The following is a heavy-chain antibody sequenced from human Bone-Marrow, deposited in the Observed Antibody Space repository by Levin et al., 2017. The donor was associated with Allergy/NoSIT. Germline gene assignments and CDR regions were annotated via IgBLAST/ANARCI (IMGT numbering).Heavy chain of an antibody. J-gene: IGHJ3*02. V-gene: IGHV3-48*01. CDR2: ISARRTTM. Sequence: GGSLRLSCAASGFSFSTYGMIWVRQAPGKGLEWVSYISARRTTMYYADSVKGRFTISRDDAKNTLYLQMSSLRAEDTAVYYCARDEESFGDAFDIWGQGTRVTVSS. CDR1: GFSFSTYG. CDR3: ARDEESFGDAFDI. D-gene: IGHD3-16*01.